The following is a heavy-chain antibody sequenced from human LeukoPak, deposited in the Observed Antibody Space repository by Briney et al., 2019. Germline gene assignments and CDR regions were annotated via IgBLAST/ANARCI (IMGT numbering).Heavy chain of an antibody. V-gene: IGHV1-2*02. CDR1: GYTFTGYY. CDR3: ARPTLQTLGA. D-gene: IGHD3-10*01. CDR2: INPNTGAT. Sequence: ASVKVSCKASGYTFTGYYIHWVRQAPGPGLEWMGWINPNTGATNYAQNFQGRVTMTRDTSNSTAYMELSSLTSDDTAVYYCARPTLQTLGAWGLGTLVTVSS. J-gene: IGHJ5*02.